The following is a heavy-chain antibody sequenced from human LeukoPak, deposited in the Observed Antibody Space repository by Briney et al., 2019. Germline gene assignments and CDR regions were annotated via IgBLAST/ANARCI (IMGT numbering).Heavy chain of an antibody. CDR2: INHSGST. CDR3: ARHRGLLWFGEPVFDP. V-gene: IGHV4-34*01. D-gene: IGHD3-10*01. Sequence: PSETLSLTCAVYGGSFSGYYWSWIRQPPGKGLEWIGEINHSGSTNYNPSLKGRVTISVDTSKNQFSLKLSSVTAADTAVYYCARHRGLLWFGEPVFDPWGQGTLVTVSS. CDR1: GGSFSGYY. J-gene: IGHJ5*02.